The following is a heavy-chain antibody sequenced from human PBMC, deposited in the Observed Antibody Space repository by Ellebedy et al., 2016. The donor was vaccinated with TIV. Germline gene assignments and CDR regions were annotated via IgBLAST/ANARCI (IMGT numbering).Heavy chain of an antibody. V-gene: IGHV3-23*01. CDR1: GFSFSRYA. J-gene: IGHJ4*02. CDR3: AKDRTAGDGYWVFDQ. D-gene: IGHD5-18*01. Sequence: GESLKISCAASGFSFSRYAMSWVRQAPGKGLEWVSGIFGCGGGISYADSVKGRFTISRDNSKSMVHLQMNSLRPEDTAVYYCAKDRTAGDGYWVFDQWGQGTLVTVSS. CDR2: IFGCGGGI.